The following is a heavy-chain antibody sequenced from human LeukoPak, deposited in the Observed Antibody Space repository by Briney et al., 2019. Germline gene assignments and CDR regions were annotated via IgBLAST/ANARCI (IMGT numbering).Heavy chain of an antibody. D-gene: IGHD3-3*01. CDR3: AKLVIFGVPIMRAYFDY. CDR2: ISGSGGST. J-gene: IGHJ4*02. V-gene: IGHV3-23*01. CDR1: GFTFSSYG. Sequence: PGGSLRLSCAASGFTFSSYGMHWVRQAPGKGLEWVSAISGSGGSTYYADSVKGRFTISRDNSKNTLYLQMNSLRAEDTAVYYCAKLVIFGVPIMRAYFDYWGQGTLVTVSS.